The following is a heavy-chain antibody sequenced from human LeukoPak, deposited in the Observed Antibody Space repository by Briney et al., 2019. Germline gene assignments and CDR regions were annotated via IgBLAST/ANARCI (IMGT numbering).Heavy chain of an antibody. CDR2: ISYDGSNK. D-gene: IGHD3-10*01. CDR3: ARERLWFGELLFYFDY. J-gene: IGHJ4*02. CDR1: GFTFSSYA. Sequence: GGSPRLSCAASGFTFSSYAMHWVRQAPGKGLEWVAVISYDGSNKYYADSVKGRFTISRDNSKNTLYLQMNSLRAEDTAVYYCARERLWFGELLFYFDYWGQGTLVTVSS. V-gene: IGHV3-30*04.